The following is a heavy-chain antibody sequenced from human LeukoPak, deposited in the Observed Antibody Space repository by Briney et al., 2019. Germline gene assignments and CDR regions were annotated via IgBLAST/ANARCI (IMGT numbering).Heavy chain of an antibody. Sequence: ASVKVSCKASGHIFNSYGITWVRQAPGQGLEWMGWISAYNGDTKYAQKLQGRVTMTTDTSTNTAYMELRSLRSDDTAVYYCARDPSNSSGFHPHSDYWGQGTLVTVSS. CDR1: GHIFNSYG. CDR3: ARDPSNSSGFHPHSDY. D-gene: IGHD3-22*01. CDR2: ISAYNGDT. V-gene: IGHV1-18*01. J-gene: IGHJ4*02.